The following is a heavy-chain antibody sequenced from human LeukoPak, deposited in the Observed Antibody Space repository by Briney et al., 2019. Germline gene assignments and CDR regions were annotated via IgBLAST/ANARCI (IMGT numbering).Heavy chain of an antibody. CDR2: FDPEDGET. Sequence: ASVKVSCKVSGYTLTELSMHWVRQAPGKGLEWMGGFDPEDGETIYAQKFQGRVTMTEDTSTDTAYMELSSLRSEDTAVYYCATSTGHSSGWYRDFYYYYYGMDVWGQGTTVTVSS. V-gene: IGHV1-24*01. CDR1: GYTLTELS. D-gene: IGHD6-19*01. CDR3: ATSTGHSSGWYRDFYYYYYGMDV. J-gene: IGHJ6*02.